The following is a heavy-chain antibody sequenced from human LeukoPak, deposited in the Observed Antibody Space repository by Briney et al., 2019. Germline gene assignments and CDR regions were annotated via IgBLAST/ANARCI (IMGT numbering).Heavy chain of an antibody. CDR2: RNPKSGNT. J-gene: IGHJ5*02. Sequence: SVTVSCMASGYTFTSCGISWVRQAHGQGSGWVGWRNPKSGNTGYAQKFQGRVTMTRNTSISTAYMDLSSLKSEDTAVYYCARGTSGIAVAGTSNWFDPWGQGTLVTVSS. V-gene: IGHV1-8*01. CDR3: ARGTSGIAVAGTSNWFDP. D-gene: IGHD6-19*01. CDR1: GYTFTSCG.